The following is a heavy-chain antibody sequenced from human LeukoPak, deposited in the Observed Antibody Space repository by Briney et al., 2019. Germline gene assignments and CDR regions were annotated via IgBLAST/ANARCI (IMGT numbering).Heavy chain of an antibody. J-gene: IGHJ6*03. Sequence: GGSLRLSCAASGFTVSSNYMSWVRQAPGKGLEWVSVIYSGGSTYYADSVKGRFTISRDNSENTLYLQMNSLRAEDTAVYYCARERHDYYYMDVWGKGTTVTVSS. CDR1: GFTVSSNY. CDR3: ARERHDYYYMDV. D-gene: IGHD1-1*01. V-gene: IGHV3-66*02. CDR2: IYSGGST.